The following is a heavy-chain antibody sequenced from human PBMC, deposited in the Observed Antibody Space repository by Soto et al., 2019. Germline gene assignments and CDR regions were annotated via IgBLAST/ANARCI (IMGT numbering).Heavy chain of an antibody. V-gene: IGHV3-48*01. D-gene: IGHD3-16*01. CDR2: ISSSSTTI. J-gene: IGHJ5*02. Sequence: EVQVVESGGGLVQPGESLRLSCAASGFTFSTNNMYWVRQAPGKGLEWVAYISSSSTTIQYADSVKGRFTISRDKAKNSLYLQMNRLRAEDTAVYYCAREHLGWLDPWGQGTLVTVSS. CDR3: AREHLGWLDP. CDR1: GFTFSTNN.